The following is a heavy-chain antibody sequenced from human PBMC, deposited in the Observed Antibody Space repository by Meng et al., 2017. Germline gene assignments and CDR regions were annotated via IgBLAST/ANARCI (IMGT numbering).Heavy chain of an antibody. Sequence: QLGKRGAEGKKPGSSVKVSCKASGGTFSSYAIRWVRQAPGQGLEWMGGIIPIFGTANYAQKFQGRVTITADKSTSTAYMELSSLRSEDTAVYYCARDGVGATEGYFDYWGQGTLVTVSS. CDR3: ARDGVGATEGYFDY. CDR1: GGTFSSYA. D-gene: IGHD1-26*01. CDR2: IIPIFGTA. J-gene: IGHJ4*02. V-gene: IGHV1-69*06.